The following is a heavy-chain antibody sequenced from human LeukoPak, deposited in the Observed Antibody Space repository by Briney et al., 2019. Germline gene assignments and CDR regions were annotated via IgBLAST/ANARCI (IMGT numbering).Heavy chain of an antibody. V-gene: IGHV3-74*01. CDR3: TTDNYDSSGYPEALGFDY. CDR2: INSDGSST. Sequence: GGSLRLSCAASGFTFSSYWMHWVRQAPGKGLVWVSRINSDGSSTSYADSVKGRFTISRDNAKNTLYLQMNSLKTEDTAVYYCTTDNYDSSGYPEALGFDYWGQGTLVTVSS. D-gene: IGHD3-22*01. CDR1: GFTFSSYW. J-gene: IGHJ4*02.